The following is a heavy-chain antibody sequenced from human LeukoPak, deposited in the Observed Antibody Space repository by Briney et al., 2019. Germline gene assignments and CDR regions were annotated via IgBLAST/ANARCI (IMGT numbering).Heavy chain of an antibody. CDR3: ASTHSSGWSYYFDY. Sequence: GGSLRLPCAASGFTFSSYAMSWVRQAPGKGLEWVSVIYSGGSTYYADSVKGRFTISRDNSKNTLYLQMNSLRAEDTAVYYCASTHSSGWSYYFDYWGQGTLVTVSS. CDR1: GFTFSSYA. V-gene: IGHV3-66*02. D-gene: IGHD6-19*01. CDR2: IYSGGST. J-gene: IGHJ4*02.